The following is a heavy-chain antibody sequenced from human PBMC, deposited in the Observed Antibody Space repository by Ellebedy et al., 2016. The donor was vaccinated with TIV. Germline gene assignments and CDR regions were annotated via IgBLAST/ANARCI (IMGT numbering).Heavy chain of an antibody. V-gene: IGHV1-24*01. CDR1: GYTLTELS. J-gene: IGHJ4*02. CDR2: FDPEDGET. D-gene: IGHD3-16*01. Sequence: ASVKVSCKVSGYTLTELSMHWVRQAPGKGLEWMGGFDPEDGETIYAQKFQGRVTMTEDTSTDTAYMELSSLRSEDTAVYYCASDKQYTGSYGYWGQGTLVTVSS. CDR3: ASDKQYTGSYGY.